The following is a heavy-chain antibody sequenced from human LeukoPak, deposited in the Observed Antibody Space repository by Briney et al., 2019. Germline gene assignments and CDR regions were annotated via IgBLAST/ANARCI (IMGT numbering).Heavy chain of an antibody. CDR3: ARAGRRALYYYYYYGMDV. CDR2: INPNSGGT. V-gene: IGHV1-2*02. J-gene: IGHJ6*02. Sequence: ASVKVSCKASGYTFTGYYMHWVRQAPGQGLEWMGWINPNSGGTNYAQKFQGRVTMTRDTSISTAYMELSRLRSDDTAVYYCARAGRRALYYYYYYGMDVWGQGTTVTVSS. CDR1: GYTFTGYY. D-gene: IGHD1-26*01.